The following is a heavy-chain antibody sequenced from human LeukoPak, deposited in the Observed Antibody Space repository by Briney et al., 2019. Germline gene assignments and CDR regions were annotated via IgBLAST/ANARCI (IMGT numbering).Heavy chain of an antibody. D-gene: IGHD6-19*01. J-gene: IGHJ4*01. CDR2: INPSGDRT. CDR1: GYTFTSYY. V-gene: IGHV1-46*01. Sequence: ASVKVSCKASGYTFTSYYMHWVRQAPGQGLEWMGIINPSGDRTSYAQKFQGRVTMTRDTSTSTVYMELSSLRSDDTAVYYCARGYSSGWFDYWGHGTLVTVSS. CDR3: ARGYSSGWFDY.